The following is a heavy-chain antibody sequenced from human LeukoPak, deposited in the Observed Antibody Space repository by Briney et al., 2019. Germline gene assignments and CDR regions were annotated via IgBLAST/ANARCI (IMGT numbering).Heavy chain of an antibody. J-gene: IGHJ4*02. CDR2: MYNSGST. V-gene: IGHV4-59*12. CDR1: GGSISGSY. CDR3: ARGRGYNSFDY. Sequence: SETLSLTCTVSGGSISGSYWSWIRQPPGKGLEWIAYMYNSGSTNYNPSLKSRVTISVDTSKNQFSLKLSSVTAADTAVYYCARGRGYNSFDYWGQGTLVTVSS. D-gene: IGHD5-24*01.